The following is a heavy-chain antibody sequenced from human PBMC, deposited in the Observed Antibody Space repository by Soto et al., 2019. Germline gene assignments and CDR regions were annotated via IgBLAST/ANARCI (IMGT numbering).Heavy chain of an antibody. CDR2: INPNSGGT. V-gene: IGHV1-2*02. CDR1: GYTFTGYY. D-gene: IGHD2-8*01. J-gene: IGHJ4*02. Sequence: ASVKVSCKASGYTFTGYYMHWVRQAPGQGLEWMGWINPNSGGTNYAQKFQGRVTMTRDTSISTAYMELSRLRSDDTAVYYCARAPIVLMVYAWILLANFDYWGQGTLVTVSS. CDR3: ARAPIVLMVYAWILLANFDY.